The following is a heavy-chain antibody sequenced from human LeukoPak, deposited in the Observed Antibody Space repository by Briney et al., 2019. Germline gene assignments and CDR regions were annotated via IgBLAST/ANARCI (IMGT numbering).Heavy chain of an antibody. J-gene: IGHJ6*02. CDR1: GYSIDNTYY. Sequence: KSSETLSLTCIVSGYSIDNTYYWGWIRQPPGKGLEFIGTIFHSGATYYNPSLKSRVTMSVDTSKSQFSLRLTSVTAADTAVYYCVRDKAGTMVRGVINGMDVWGQGTMVTVSS. V-gene: IGHV4-38-2*02. CDR3: VRDKAGTMVRGVINGMDV. D-gene: IGHD3-10*01. CDR2: IFHSGAT.